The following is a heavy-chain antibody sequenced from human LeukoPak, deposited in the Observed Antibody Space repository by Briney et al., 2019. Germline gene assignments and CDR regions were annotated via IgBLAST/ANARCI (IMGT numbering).Heavy chain of an antibody. V-gene: IGHV4-59*01. Sequence: TLSLTCTVSGGSISSYYWSWIRQPPGKGLEWIGYIYYSGSTNYNPSLKSRVTISVDTSKNQFSLKLSSVTAADTAVYYCVRVGGSYPYGMDVWGQGTTVTVSS. J-gene: IGHJ6*02. D-gene: IGHD6-6*01. CDR1: GGSISSYY. CDR3: VRVGGSYPYGMDV. CDR2: IYYSGST.